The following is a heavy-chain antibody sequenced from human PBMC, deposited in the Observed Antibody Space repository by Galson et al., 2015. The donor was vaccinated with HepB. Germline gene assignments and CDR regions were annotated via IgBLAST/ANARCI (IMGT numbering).Heavy chain of an antibody. Sequence: SLRLSCAASGFTNYWMHWVRQAPGRGLVWVSRNNSDGSSTSYADSVKGRFTISRDNAKNTLYLQMNSLRDEDTAVYYCAREGRRTGEVTKAFDMWVQGTMVTVSS. V-gene: IGHV3-74*01. CDR1: GFTNYW. CDR2: NNSDGSST. CDR3: AREGRRTGEVTKAFDM. J-gene: IGHJ3*02. D-gene: IGHD7-27*01.